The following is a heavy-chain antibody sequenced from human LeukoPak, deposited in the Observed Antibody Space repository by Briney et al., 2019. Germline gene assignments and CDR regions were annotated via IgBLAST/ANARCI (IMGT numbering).Heavy chain of an antibody. CDR1: GFTVSSNY. V-gene: IGHV3-53*01. D-gene: IGHD1-20*01. CDR2: IYSGGST. J-gene: IGHJ6*02. CDR3: AREDNWNYASYGMDV. Sequence: GGSLRLSCAASGFTVSSNYMSWVRQAPGKGLEWVSVIYSGGSTYYADSVKGRFTISRDNSKNALYLQMNSLRAEDTAVYYCAREDNWNYASYGMDVWGQGTTVTVPS.